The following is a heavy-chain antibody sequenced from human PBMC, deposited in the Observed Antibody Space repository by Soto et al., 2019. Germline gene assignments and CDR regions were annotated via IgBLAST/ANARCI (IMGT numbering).Heavy chain of an antibody. J-gene: IGHJ4*02. CDR2: VHPDSGGT. CDR3: ARGAQGFFPVSGIYFYFDH. V-gene: IGHV1-2*02. D-gene: IGHD3-22*01. CDR1: GYIFTDHL. Sequence: ASVNVSCNTSGYIFTDHLIHWVRQSPGQGLQWVGWVHPDSGGTNVAQAFQDRVTMTADTSITTAYMDLARLRPDDTAIFYCARGAQGFFPVSGIYFYFDHWGQGTPVTVSS.